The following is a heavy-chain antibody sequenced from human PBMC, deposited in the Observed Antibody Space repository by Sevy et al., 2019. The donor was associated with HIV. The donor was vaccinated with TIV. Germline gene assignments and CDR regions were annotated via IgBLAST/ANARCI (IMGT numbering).Heavy chain of an antibody. CDR1: GFSLSTSGVG. CDR3: AHRVGDTSLLRYYYYGMDV. Sequence: SGPTLVKPTQTLTLTCTFSGFSLSTSGVGVGWIRQPPGKALEWLALIYWNDDKRYSPSLKSRLNIHKDTSKNQVVLTMTNMDPVDTATYYCAHRVGDTSLLRYYYYGMDVWGQGTTVTVSS. J-gene: IGHJ6*02. D-gene: IGHD3-10*01. CDR2: IYWNDDK. V-gene: IGHV2-5*01.